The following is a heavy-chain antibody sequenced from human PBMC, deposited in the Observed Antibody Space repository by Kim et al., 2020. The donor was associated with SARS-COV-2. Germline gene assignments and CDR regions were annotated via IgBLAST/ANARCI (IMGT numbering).Heavy chain of an antibody. D-gene: IGHD3-16*02. CDR3: ARVRLRLGELSGIDY. CDR2: INPNSGGT. CDR1: GYTFTGYY. J-gene: IGHJ4*02. V-gene: IGHV1-2*06. Sequence: ASVKVSCKASGYTFTGYYMHWVRQAPGQGLEWMGRINPNSGGTNYAQKFQGRVTMTRDTSISTAYMELSRLRSDDTAVYYCARVRLRLGELSGIDYWGQGTLVTVSS.